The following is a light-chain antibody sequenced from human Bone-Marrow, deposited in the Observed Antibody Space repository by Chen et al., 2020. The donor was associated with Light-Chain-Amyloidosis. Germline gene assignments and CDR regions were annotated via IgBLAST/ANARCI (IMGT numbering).Light chain of an antibody. CDR1: NIGSTS. J-gene: IGLJ3*02. CDR3: QVWDRSSDRPV. V-gene: IGLV3-21*02. Sequence: SYVLTQPSSVSVAPGQTATIACGGNNIGSTSVHWYQQTPGQAPRLVVYDDSDRPSGIPGRVSGANSGNTATLTIGRVEAGDEADYYCQVWDRSSDRPVFGGGTKLTVL. CDR2: DDS.